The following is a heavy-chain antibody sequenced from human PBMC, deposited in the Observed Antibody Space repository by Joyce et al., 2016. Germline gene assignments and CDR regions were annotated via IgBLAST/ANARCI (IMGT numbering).Heavy chain of an antibody. CDR2: SKPRSGGT. CDR3: ARERVVFNYYYGMDV. CDR1: GYTFTDYY. D-gene: IGHD2-8*02. J-gene: IGHJ6*02. V-gene: IGHV1-2*02. Sequence: QVQLVQSGAEVKKPGASVKVSCQASGYTFTDYYVHWVRQAPGQGLEWMGWSKPRSGGTNYTQRFQGRVTMTRDTSTSTAYMELSRLRSDDTAVFYCARERVVFNYYYGMDVWGQGTTVTVSS.